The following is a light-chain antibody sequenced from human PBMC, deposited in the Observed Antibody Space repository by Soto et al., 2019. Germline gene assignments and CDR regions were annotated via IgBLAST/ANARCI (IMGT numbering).Light chain of an antibody. CDR1: STNIGNNG. V-gene: IGLV1-36*01. CDR3: AAWDDSLTDYA. Sequence: QSVLTQPPSVSEAPRQRVTISCAGSSTNIGNNGVNWYQQFPGKAPKLLVYYDDLLPSGVSDRFSGSKSGTSASLAISGLQPEDEADYYCAAWDDSLTDYAFGTGTKLTVL. J-gene: IGLJ1*01. CDR2: YDD.